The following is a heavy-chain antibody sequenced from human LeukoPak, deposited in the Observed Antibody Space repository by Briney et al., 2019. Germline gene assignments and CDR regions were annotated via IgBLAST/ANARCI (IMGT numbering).Heavy chain of an antibody. CDR3: ARARSRSSSGCFFDY. CDR1: GFTFSGYW. J-gene: IGHJ4*02. D-gene: IGHD6-19*01. V-gene: IGHV3-74*01. CDR2: INTDGSST. Sequence: PGGSLRLSCAASGFTFSGYWMNWVRQAPGKGLEWVSRINTDGSSTTYAESVKGRFAISRDNAKNTLYLQMNSLRAEDTAVYYCARARSRSSSGCFFDYWGQGTLVTVSS.